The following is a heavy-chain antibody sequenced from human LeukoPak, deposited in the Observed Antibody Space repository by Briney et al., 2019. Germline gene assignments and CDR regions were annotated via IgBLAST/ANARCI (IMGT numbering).Heavy chain of an antibody. CDR3: ATSTAVAGTD. CDR1: GFIFNNYA. Sequence: GGSLRLSCAGYGFIFNNYAMHWVRQPPGKGLEWVANIKQDGSEKYYVDSVKGRFTISRDNAQNSLYLQMNSLRAEDTAIYYCATSTAVAGTDWGQGTLVTVSS. V-gene: IGHV3-7*03. D-gene: IGHD6-13*01. CDR2: IKQDGSEK. J-gene: IGHJ4*02.